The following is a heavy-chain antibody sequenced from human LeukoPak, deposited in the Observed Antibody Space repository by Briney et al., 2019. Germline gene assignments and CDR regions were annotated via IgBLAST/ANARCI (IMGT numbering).Heavy chain of an antibody. V-gene: IGHV3-21*03. J-gene: IGHJ4*02. D-gene: IGHD3-10*01. CDR3: ASGSTLDY. CDR1: GFTFSSYA. CDR2: ISSTSSYI. Sequence: GGSLRLSCAASGFTFSSYAMSWVRQAPGKGLEWVSSISSTSSYIDYAESVKGRFTISRDNAKNSVYLEMNTLRAEDTALYYCASGSTLDYWGQGTLVTVSS.